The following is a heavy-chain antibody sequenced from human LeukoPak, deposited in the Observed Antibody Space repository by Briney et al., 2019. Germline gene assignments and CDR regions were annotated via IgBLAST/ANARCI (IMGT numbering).Heavy chain of an antibody. Sequence: PGGSLRLSCAASGFTFSSYGMHWVRQAPGKGLEWVSYISSSSSAISYADSVKGRFTISRDNGKNSLYLQMNSLRDEDTAVYYCARGSHYFDYWGQGTLATVSS. J-gene: IGHJ4*02. CDR1: GFTFSSYG. D-gene: IGHD3-10*01. CDR3: ARGSHYFDY. CDR2: ISSSSSAI. V-gene: IGHV3-48*02.